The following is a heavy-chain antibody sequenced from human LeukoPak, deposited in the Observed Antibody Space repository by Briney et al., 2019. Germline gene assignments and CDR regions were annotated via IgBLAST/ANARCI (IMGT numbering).Heavy chain of an antibody. CDR2: IYYGGST. CDR1: GGSISSHY. Sequence: SETLSLTCTVSGGSISSHYWSWIRQPPGKGLEWIGYIYYGGSTNYNPSLKSRVTISVDTSKNQFSLKLSSVTAADTAVYYCARADTAMVTGVSWFDPWGQGTLVTVSP. D-gene: IGHD5-18*01. CDR3: ARADTAMVTGVSWFDP. J-gene: IGHJ5*02. V-gene: IGHV4-59*11.